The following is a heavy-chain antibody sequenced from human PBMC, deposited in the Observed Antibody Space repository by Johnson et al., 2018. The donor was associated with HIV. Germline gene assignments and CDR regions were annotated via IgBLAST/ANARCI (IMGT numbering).Heavy chain of an antibody. J-gene: IGHJ3*02. CDR1: GFTFSSYG. CDR3: TTVAAFGAFDI. Sequence: GGVVQPGRSLRLSCAASGFTFSSYGMHWVRQAPGKGLEWVGRIKSKTECGTTDYAAPVKGRFTISRDDSKNTVYLQMNSLKTEDTAIYYCTTVAAFGAFDIWSQGTMVTVSS. V-gene: IGHV3-15*01. CDR2: IKSKTECGTT. D-gene: IGHD3-16*01.